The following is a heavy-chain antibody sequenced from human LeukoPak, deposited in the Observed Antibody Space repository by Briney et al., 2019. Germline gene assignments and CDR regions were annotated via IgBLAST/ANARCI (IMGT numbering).Heavy chain of an antibody. Sequence: GGSLRPSCAASGFAFNNYAMTWVRQAPGKGLEWVSNINDNGGQRHYADSVKGRFTISRDNSKNTLFLQMDGLRAEDTAVYYCAKTQWKVGATDYFDYWGQGILVTVSS. CDR1: GFAFNNYA. D-gene: IGHD1-26*01. CDR2: INDNGGQR. CDR3: AKTQWKVGATDYFDY. V-gene: IGHV3-23*01. J-gene: IGHJ4*02.